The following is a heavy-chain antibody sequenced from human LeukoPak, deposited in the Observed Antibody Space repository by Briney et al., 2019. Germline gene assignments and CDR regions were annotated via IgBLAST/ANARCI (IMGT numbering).Heavy chain of an antibody. D-gene: IGHD3-22*01. J-gene: IGHJ4*02. CDR1: GFTVSSNY. CDR2: IYSGGST. V-gene: IGHV3-53*01. Sequence: GGSLRLSCAASGFTVSSNYMSWVRQAPGKGLEWVSVIYSGGSTYYADSVKGRFTISRGNSKNTLYLQMNSLRAEDTAVYYCARVRTPYYYDSSANWARFDYWGQGTLVTVSS. CDR3: ARVRTPYYYDSSANWARFDY.